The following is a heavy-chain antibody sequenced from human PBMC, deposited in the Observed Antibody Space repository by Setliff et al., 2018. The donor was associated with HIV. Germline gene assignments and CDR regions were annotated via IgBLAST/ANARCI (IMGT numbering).Heavy chain of an antibody. Sequence: ETLSLTCTVSGGSIRGHYWSWIRQPPGKGLEWVGRIKSKTDGGTTDYAAPVKGRFTISRDDSKNTLYLQMNSLKTEDTAVYYCTTGPESSYGYRKDYWGQGTLVTVSS. V-gene: IGHV3-15*01. CDR3: TTGPESSYGYRKDY. CDR1: GGSIRGHY. CDR2: IKSKTDGGTT. D-gene: IGHD5-18*01. J-gene: IGHJ4*02.